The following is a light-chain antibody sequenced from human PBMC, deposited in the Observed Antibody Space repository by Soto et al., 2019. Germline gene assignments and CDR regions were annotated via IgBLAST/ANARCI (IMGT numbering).Light chain of an antibody. Sequence: EIVLTQSPATLSLSPGERATLSCRASQSVSSYLAWYQQKPGQAPRPLIYDASNRATGIPARFSGSGSGTDFTLTISSREPEDFAVYYCQQRSNWPPMYTLGQGTKLELK. J-gene: IGKJ2*01. CDR3: QQRSNWPPMYT. CDR1: QSVSSY. V-gene: IGKV3-11*01. CDR2: DAS.